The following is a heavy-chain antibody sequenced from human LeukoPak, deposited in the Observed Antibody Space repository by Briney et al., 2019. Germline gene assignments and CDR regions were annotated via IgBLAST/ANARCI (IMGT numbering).Heavy chain of an antibody. D-gene: IGHD6-13*01. V-gene: IGHV4-61*02. CDR3: ARLGIAAAGTYYYYYMDV. J-gene: IGHJ6*03. Sequence: PPETLSLTXTVSGGSISSGSYYWSWIRQPAGKGLEWIGRIYTSGSTNYNPSLKSRVTISVDTSKNQFSLKLSSVTAADTAVYYCARLGIAAAGTYYYYYMDVWGKGTTVTVSS. CDR2: IYTSGST. CDR1: GGSISSGSYY.